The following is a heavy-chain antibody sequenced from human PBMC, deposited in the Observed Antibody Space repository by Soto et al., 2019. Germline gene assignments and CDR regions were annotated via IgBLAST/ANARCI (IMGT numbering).Heavy chain of an antibody. V-gene: IGHV3-23*01. CDR3: XKVGYDTFGYYLRSFDC. Sequence: GGSLRLSCATSGFTFSTNAMGWVRQAPGMGLEFVSLISGSGNTIYYADSVKGRFTISRDNSMNTVSLQMNSLRAEDTAVYYCXKVGYDTFGYYLRSFDCWGPGTLVTVSS. J-gene: IGHJ4*01. CDR2: ISGSGNTI. D-gene: IGHD2-2*03. CDR1: GFTFSTNA.